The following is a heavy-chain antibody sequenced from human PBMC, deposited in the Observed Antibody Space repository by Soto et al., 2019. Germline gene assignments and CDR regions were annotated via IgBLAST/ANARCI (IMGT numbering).Heavy chain of an antibody. CDR1: VGSIISYH. Sequence: PETLSRSCTVTVGSIISYHWGWIRRPPGKGLEWIGYIYYSGSTNYNPSLKSRVTISVDTSKNQFSLKLSSVTAADTAVYYCARSNNSSPYYYMAVWGNGTTVTVSS. V-gene: IGHV4-59*08. D-gene: IGHD6-13*01. CDR2: IYYSGST. J-gene: IGHJ6*03. CDR3: ARSNNSSPYYYMAV.